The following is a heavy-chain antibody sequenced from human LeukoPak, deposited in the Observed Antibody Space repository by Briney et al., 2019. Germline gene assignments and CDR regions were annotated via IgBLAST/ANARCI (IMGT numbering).Heavy chain of an antibody. D-gene: IGHD1-26*01. V-gene: IGHV1-69*13. CDR3: ARDLERGSYYVRGGNWFDP. CDR2: IIPIFGTA. Sequence: GASVKVSCKASGGTFSSYAISWVRQAPGQGLEWMGGIIPIFGTANYAQKFQCRVTITADESTGQAYMELSSLRSEDTAVYYCARDLERGSYYVRGGNWFDPWGQGTLVTVSS. J-gene: IGHJ5*02. CDR1: GGTFSSYA.